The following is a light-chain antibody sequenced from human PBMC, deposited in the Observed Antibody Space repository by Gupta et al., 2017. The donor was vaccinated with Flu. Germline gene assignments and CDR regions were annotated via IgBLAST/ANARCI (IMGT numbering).Light chain of an antibody. Sequence: QSLLTQPPSASATPGQRVTISCSGSNPNIGSNYISWYQQLPGTAPKLHIYRNTQRPSGVPGRFSGSKSGNSASLAISDLRSEDEADYYCAVWDGTLRGRLFGGGTKLTVL. CDR3: AVWDGTLRGRL. J-gene: IGLJ3*02. CDR2: RNT. CDR1: NPNIGSNY. V-gene: IGLV1-47*01.